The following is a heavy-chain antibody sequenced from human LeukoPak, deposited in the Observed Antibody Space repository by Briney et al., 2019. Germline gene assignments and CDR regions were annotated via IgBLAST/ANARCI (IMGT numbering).Heavy chain of an antibody. CDR2: ISSSSSYI. V-gene: IGHV3-21*01. CDR3: ARARPTPGAFDI. CDR1: GFTFSSYS. Sequence: GGSLRLSCAASGFTFSSYSMNWVRQAPAQGLEWVSSISSSSSYIYYADSVKGRFTISRDNAKNSLYLQMNSLRAEDTAVYYCARARPTPGAFDIWGQGTMVTVSS. J-gene: IGHJ3*02. D-gene: IGHD2-15*01.